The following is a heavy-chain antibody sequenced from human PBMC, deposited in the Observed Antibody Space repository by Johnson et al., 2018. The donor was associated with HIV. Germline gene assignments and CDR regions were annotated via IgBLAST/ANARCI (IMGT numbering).Heavy chain of an antibody. D-gene: IGHD1-26*01. CDR3: VRGWVGATLRAFDI. Sequence: VQLVESGGGEVRPGGSLRLSCVASGFNFDDYGVSWVRQAPGKGLEWVSGINWNGASTDYADSVKGLFNISRDNAKNSLYLQMNSLTTEDTALYYCVRGWVGATLRAFDIWGQGTMVTVSS. CDR1: GFNFDDYG. CDR2: INWNGAST. V-gene: IGHV3-20*04. J-gene: IGHJ3*02.